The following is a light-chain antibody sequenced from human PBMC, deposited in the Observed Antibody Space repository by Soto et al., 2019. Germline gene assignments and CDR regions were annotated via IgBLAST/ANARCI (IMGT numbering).Light chain of an antibody. CDR3: GSYAGSDTSV. V-gene: IGLV2-14*01. Sequence: SVLTQPASVSGSPGQSITITCTGTSSDIYAYNYVSWYQQHPGKAPKVVISGVNIRPSGVSSRFSGSKSGNTASLTISGLQAEDEAEYFCGSYAGSDTSVFGTGTKVTVL. CDR1: SSDIYAYNY. CDR2: GVN. J-gene: IGLJ1*01.